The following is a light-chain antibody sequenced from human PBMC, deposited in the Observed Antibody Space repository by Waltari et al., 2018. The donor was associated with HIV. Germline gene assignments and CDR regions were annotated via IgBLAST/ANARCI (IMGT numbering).Light chain of an antibody. J-gene: IGLJ2*01. CDR2: RLN. V-gene: IGLV3-19*01. Sequence: SSELTQDPAVSVALGQTVRIRCRGDSLKSFYAGWYQKKPGQAPLLVIYRLNNRASGIPDRFSASTSGNTASLTITGAQAEDEADYYCHSRDTPESRVGIFGGGTRLTV. CDR1: SLKSFY. CDR3: HSRDTPESRVGI.